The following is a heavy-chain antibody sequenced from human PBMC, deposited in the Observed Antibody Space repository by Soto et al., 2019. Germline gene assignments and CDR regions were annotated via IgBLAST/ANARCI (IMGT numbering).Heavy chain of an antibody. CDR3: ARHEILWFGELLYQNWFDP. CDR1: GGSVSSGSYY. Sequence: SETLSHTCTVSGGSVSSGSYYWSWIRQPPGKGLEWIGCIYYSGSTNYNPSLKSRVTISVDTSKNQFSLKLSSVTAADTAVYYCARHEILWFGELLYQNWFDPWGQGTLVTVSS. J-gene: IGHJ5*02. CDR2: IYYSGST. V-gene: IGHV4-61*01. D-gene: IGHD3-10*01.